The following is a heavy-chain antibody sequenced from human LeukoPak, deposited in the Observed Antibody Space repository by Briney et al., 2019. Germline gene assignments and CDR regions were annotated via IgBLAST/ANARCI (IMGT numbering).Heavy chain of an antibody. V-gene: IGHV3-30*02. CDR1: GFTVSSNY. CDR3: VGGYSYHYYFDY. Sequence: GGSLRLSCAASGFTVSSNYMSWVRQAPGKGLEWVAFIRYDGSDKYYADSVKGRFTISRDNSKNTLYLQMNSLRAEDTAVYYCVGGYSYHYYFDYWGQGTLVTVSS. D-gene: IGHD5-18*01. CDR2: IRYDGSDK. J-gene: IGHJ4*02.